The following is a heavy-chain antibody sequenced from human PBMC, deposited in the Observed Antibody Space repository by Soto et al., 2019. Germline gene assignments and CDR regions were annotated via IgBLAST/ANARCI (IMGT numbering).Heavy chain of an antibody. CDR3: AKDQAAGGDLDY. J-gene: IGHJ4*02. V-gene: IGHV1-18*01. Sequence: QVQLVQSGAEVKKHGASVKVSCKTSGYTFTNYGISWVRQAPGQGLEWMGWISTYNGNTNYAQKLQGRVTMTTDTSTSTAYVEVRSLRSDDTAVYYCAKDQAAGGDLDYWGQITQVTVSA. D-gene: IGHD6-13*01. CDR2: ISTYNGNT. CDR1: GYTFTNYG.